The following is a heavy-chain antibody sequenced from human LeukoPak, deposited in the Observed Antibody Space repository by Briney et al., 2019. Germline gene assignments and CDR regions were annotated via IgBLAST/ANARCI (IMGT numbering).Heavy chain of an antibody. CDR2: IYSASST. CDR3: AKEYYDSSGYSSWYFDY. V-gene: IGHV3-66*01. J-gene: IGHJ4*02. CDR1: GFTVSSNY. Sequence: GGSLRLSCAASGFTVSSNYMSWVRQAPGKGLECVSVIYSASSTYYADSVKGRFTISRDNSKNTLYLQMNSLRAEDTTVYYCAKEYYDSSGYSSWYFDYWGQGTLVTVSS. D-gene: IGHD3-22*01.